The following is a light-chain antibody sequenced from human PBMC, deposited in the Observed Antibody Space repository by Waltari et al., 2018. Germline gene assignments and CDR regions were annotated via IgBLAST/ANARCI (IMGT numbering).Light chain of an antibody. CDR2: EAS. CDR3: QQLSTYPLN. J-gene: IGKJ4*01. V-gene: IGKV1-9*01. Sequence: IQLTQSPSSLSASVGDRVTIPCRASQGISSYLGWYKQKPGRAPKLLIYEASNLYSGVPSRFSGSGSETDFTLTISSLQPEDFATYFCQQLSTYPLNFGGGTKVE. CDR1: QGISSY.